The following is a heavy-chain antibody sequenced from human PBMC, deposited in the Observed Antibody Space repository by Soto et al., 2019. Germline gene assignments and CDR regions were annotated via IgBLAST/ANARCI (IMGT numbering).Heavy chain of an antibody. V-gene: IGHV4-59*01. Sequence: TSETLSLTCTVSGSSISSYYWSWIRQPPGKGLEWIGYIYYSGSTNYNPSLKSRVTISVDTSKKQFSLKLSSVTAADTAVYYCARGGSNIWPFNWFDPWGQGTLVTVSS. CDR1: GSSISSYY. CDR2: IYYSGST. D-gene: IGHD3-10*01. CDR3: ARGGSNIWPFNWFDP. J-gene: IGHJ5*02.